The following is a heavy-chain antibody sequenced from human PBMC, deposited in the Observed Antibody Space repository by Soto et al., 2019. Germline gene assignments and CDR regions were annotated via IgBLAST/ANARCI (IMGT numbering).Heavy chain of an antibody. Sequence: VASVKVSCKASGYTFTSYYMHWVRQAPGQGLEWMGIINPSGGSTSYAQKFQGRVTMTRDTSTSTVYMELSSLRSEDTAVYYCARGGILTGYSPNLDDYWGQGTLVTVSS. V-gene: IGHV1-46*03. CDR1: GYTFTSYY. D-gene: IGHD3-9*01. CDR2: INPSGGST. CDR3: ARGGILTGYSPNLDDY. J-gene: IGHJ4*02.